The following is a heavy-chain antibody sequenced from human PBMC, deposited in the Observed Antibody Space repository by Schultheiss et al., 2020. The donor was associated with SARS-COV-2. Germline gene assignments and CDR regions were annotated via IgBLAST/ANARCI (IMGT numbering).Heavy chain of an antibody. J-gene: IGHJ6*02. CDR2: FDPEDGET. D-gene: IGHD2-2*01. CDR3: ARGRNIVVVPADHPYGMDV. Sequence: ASVKVSCKASGYTFTGYYMHWVRQAPGQGLEWMGGFDPEDGETIYAQKFQGRVTITADESTSTAYMELSSLRSEDTAVYYCARGRNIVVVPADHPYGMDVWGQGTTVTVSS. CDR1: GYTFTGYY. V-gene: IGHV1-24*01.